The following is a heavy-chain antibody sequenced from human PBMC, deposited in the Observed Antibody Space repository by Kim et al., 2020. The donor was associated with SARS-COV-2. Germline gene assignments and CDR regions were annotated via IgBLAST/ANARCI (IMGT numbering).Heavy chain of an antibody. J-gene: IGHJ6*03. CDR1: GFTFSNYG. CDR3: AKRNGYNGSGYMDV. V-gene: IGHV3-23*01. D-gene: IGHD3-10*01. CDR2: ISNSGST. Sequence: GGSLRLSCAASGFTFSNYGMNWVRQAPGKGLEWVSAISNSGSTFDADSVQGRLTISRDNSKNTLFLQMNSLRAENTAVYYCAKRNGYNGSGYMDVWGQGTTVTVSS.